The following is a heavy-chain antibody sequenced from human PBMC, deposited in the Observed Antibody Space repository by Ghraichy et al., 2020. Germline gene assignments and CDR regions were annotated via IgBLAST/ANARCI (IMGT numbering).Heavy chain of an antibody. J-gene: IGHJ4*02. D-gene: IGHD5-12*01. Sequence: GGSLRLSCAASEFSFSNYDMHWVRQVTGKGLEWVSGIDTADDTHYAGSVNGRFTISRENSKNSLSLQMNSLRAGDTAVYYCARSRSWGGYDWWGQGTLVTVSS. V-gene: IGHV3-13*04. CDR2: IDTADDT. CDR1: EFSFSNYD. CDR3: ARSRSWGGYDW.